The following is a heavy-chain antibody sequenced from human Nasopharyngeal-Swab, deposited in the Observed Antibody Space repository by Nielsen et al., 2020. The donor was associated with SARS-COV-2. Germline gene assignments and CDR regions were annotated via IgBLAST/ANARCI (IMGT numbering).Heavy chain of an antibody. CDR2: IYPGYSDT. CDR1: GYSFTNYW. D-gene: IGHD1-26*01. CDR3: ARRLKVGATEAFEI. Sequence: GESLKIPFNGSGYSFTNYWLGLVRQMPGKGLEWMGIIYPGYSDTRYSPSFQGQVTISADKSISTASLQWSSLKASDTAMYYCARRLKVGATEAFEIWGQGTMVTVSS. J-gene: IGHJ3*02. V-gene: IGHV5-51*01.